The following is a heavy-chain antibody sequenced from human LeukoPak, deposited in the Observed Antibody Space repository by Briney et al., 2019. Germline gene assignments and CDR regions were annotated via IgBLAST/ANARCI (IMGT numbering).Heavy chain of an antibody. J-gene: IGHJ4*02. V-gene: IGHV4-59*01. CDR1: GGSISSYY. CDR2: IYNSVNT. Sequence: SETLSLTCTVSGGSISSYYWTWIRQPPGKGLEWIGYIYNSVNTNSDPSLKSRVTISVDKSKNQFSLKLRSVTAADTAVYYCTRGLRAEYWGQGTLVTVSP. D-gene: IGHD4-17*01. CDR3: TRGLRAEY.